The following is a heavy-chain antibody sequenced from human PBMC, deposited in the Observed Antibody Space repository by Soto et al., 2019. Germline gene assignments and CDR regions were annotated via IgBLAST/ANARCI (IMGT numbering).Heavy chain of an antibody. J-gene: IGHJ4*02. CDR1: GYTFTSYA. CDR2: INAGNGNT. V-gene: IGHV1-3*01. Sequence: ASVKVSCKASGYTFTSYAMXWVRQAPGQRLEWMGWINAGNGNTKYSQKFQGRVTITRDTSASTAYMELSSLRSEDTAVYYCARSLDPRRRDFDYWGQGTLVPVSS. CDR3: ARSLDPRRRDFDY. D-gene: IGHD3-16*01.